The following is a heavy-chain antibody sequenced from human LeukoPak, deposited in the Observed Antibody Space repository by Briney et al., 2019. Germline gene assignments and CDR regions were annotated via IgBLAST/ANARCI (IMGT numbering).Heavy chain of an antibody. CDR3: ARAEAYYGSGSSTTGLTGAFDI. Sequence: PGGSLRLSCAASGFTFSSYDMHWVRQATGKGLEWVSDIGTAGDTYYPGSVKGRFTISRENAKNSLSLQMSSLRAGDTAVYYCARAEAYYGSGSSTTGLTGAFDIWGQGTMVTVSS. D-gene: IGHD3-10*01. V-gene: IGHV3-13*04. CDR1: GFTFSSYD. J-gene: IGHJ3*02. CDR2: IGTAGDT.